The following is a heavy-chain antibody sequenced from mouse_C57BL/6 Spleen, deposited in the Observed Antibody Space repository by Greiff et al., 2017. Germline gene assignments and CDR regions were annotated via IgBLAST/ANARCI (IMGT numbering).Heavy chain of an antibody. CDR1: GYTFTGYW. D-gene: IGHD2-1*01. J-gene: IGHJ2*01. V-gene: IGHV1-9*01. CDR3: ARKDYGNPDY. CDR2: ILPGSGST. Sequence: VQLQQSGAELMKPGASVKLSCKATGYTFTGYWIEWVKQRPGHGLEWIGEILPGSGSTNDNEKFKGKATFTADTSSNTAYMQLSSLTTEDSAIYYCARKDYGNPDYWGQGTTLTVSS.